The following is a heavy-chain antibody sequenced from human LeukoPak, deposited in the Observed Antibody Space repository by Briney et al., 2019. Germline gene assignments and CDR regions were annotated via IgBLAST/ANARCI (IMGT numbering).Heavy chain of an antibody. CDR1: GGSISSSSYY. V-gene: IGHV4-39*07. Sequence: TSETLSLTCTVSGGSISSSSYYWGWIRQPPGKGLEWIGSIYYSGSTYYNPSLKSRVTISVDTSKNQFSLKLSSATAADTAVHYCARAAGIDYFDYWGQGTLVTVSS. CDR2: IYYSGST. J-gene: IGHJ4*02. CDR3: ARAAGIDYFDY. D-gene: IGHD6-13*01.